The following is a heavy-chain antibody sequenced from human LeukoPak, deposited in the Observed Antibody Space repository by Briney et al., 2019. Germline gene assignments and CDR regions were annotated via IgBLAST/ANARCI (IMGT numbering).Heavy chain of an antibody. V-gene: IGHV3-30*03. CDR3: ARASIIVVVPAADYFDY. J-gene: IGHJ4*02. CDR2: ISYDGSNK. D-gene: IGHD2-2*01. Sequence: PGGSLRLSCAASGFTFSSYGMHWVRQAPGKGLEWVAVISYDGSNKYYADSVKGRFTISRDNSKNTLYLQMSSLRAEDTAVYYCARASIIVVVPAADYFDYWGQGTLVTVSS. CDR1: GFTFSSYG.